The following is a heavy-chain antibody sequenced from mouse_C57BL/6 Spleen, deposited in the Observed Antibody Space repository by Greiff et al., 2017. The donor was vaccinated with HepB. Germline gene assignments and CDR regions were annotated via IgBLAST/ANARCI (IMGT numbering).Heavy chain of an antibody. CDR2: IYPGSGST. CDR1: GYTFTSYW. Sequence: QVQLQQSGAELVKPGASVKMSCKASGYTFTSYWITWVKQRPGQGLEWIGDIYPGSGSTNYNEKFKSKATLTVDTSSSTAYMQLSSLTSEDSAVYYCARYSSYTYYAMDYWGQGTSVTVSS. J-gene: IGHJ4*01. V-gene: IGHV1-55*01. CDR3: ARYSSYTYYAMDY. D-gene: IGHD1-1*01.